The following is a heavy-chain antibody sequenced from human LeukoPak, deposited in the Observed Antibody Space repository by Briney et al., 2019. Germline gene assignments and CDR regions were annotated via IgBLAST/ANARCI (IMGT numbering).Heavy chain of an antibody. D-gene: IGHD2-15*01. CDR3: ASEVVAATLDY. Sequence: SETLSLTYAVYGGSFSGYYWSWIRQPPGKGLEWIGEINHSGSTNYNPSLKSRVTISVDTSKNQFSLKLSSVTAADTAVYYCASEVVAATLDYWGQGTLVTVSS. CDR1: GGSFSGYY. CDR2: INHSGST. J-gene: IGHJ4*02. V-gene: IGHV4-34*01.